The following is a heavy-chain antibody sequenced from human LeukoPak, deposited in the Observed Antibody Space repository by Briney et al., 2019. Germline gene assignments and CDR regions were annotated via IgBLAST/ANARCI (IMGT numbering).Heavy chain of an antibody. Sequence: SETLSLTCTVSGGSISSYYWSWIRQPPGKGLEWIGYIYYSGSTNYNPSLKSRVTISVDTSKNQFSLKLSSVTAADTAVYYCARLTSGAYDILTGYYADYWGQGTLVTVSS. V-gene: IGHV4-59*01. CDR1: GGSISSYY. CDR3: ARLTSGAYDILTGYYADY. CDR2: IYYSGST. D-gene: IGHD3-9*01. J-gene: IGHJ4*02.